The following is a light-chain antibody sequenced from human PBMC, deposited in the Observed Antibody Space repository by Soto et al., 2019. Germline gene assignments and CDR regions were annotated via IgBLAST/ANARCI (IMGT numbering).Light chain of an antibody. Sequence: QSLLTQPRSVSGSPGQSVTISCTGTSSDVGGYNYVSWYQQHPGKAPKLMIYDVSKRPSGFPDRFSGSKSGNTDSLTISGLQSEDEADYYCCSYAGSYTFVVFGGGTKVTVL. CDR1: SSDVGGYNY. CDR2: DVS. V-gene: IGLV2-11*01. CDR3: CSYAGSYTFVV. J-gene: IGLJ2*01.